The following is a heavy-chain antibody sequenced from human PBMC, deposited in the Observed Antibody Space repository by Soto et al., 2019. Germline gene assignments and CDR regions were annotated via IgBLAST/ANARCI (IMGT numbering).Heavy chain of an antibody. CDR3: TTDLEWSYYYYYYMDV. V-gene: IGHV3-15*01. CDR1: GFTFSNAW. D-gene: IGHD3-3*01. CDR2: IKSKTDGGTT. J-gene: IGHJ6*03. Sequence: GSLRLSCAASGFTFSNAWMSWVRQAPGKGLEWVGRIKSKTDGGTTDYAAPVKGRFTISRDDSKNTLYLQMNSLKTEDTAVYYCTTDLEWSYYYYYYMDVWGKGTTVTVSS.